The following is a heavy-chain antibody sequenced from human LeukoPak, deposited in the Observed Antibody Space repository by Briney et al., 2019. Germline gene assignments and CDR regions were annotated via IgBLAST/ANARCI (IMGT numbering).Heavy chain of an antibody. CDR2: ISYDGSNK. V-gene: IGHV3-30*18. D-gene: IGHD2-2*01. Sequence: PGGSLRLSRAASGFTFSSYVMHWVRQAPGKGLEWVAVISYDGSNKYYADSVKGRFTISRDNSKNTLYLQMNSLRAEDTAVYYCAKDHYCSSTSCYAPLDYWGQGTLVTVSS. CDR3: AKDHYCSSTSCYAPLDY. CDR1: GFTFSSYV. J-gene: IGHJ4*02.